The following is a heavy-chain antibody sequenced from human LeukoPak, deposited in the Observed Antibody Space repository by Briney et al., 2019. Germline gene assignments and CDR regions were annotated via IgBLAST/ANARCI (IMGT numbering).Heavy chain of an antibody. CDR3: AKRGAEVGVTVAPGDY. CDR2: ISGSGGST. Sequence: GGSLRLSCAASGFTFSSYAMSWVRQAPGKGLEWVSAISGSGGSTYYADSVKGRFTISRDSSKNTLYLQMNSQRAEDTAIYYCAKRGAEVGVTVAPGDYWGQGTLVTVSS. J-gene: IGHJ4*02. D-gene: IGHD3-16*02. CDR1: GFTFSSYA. V-gene: IGHV3-23*01.